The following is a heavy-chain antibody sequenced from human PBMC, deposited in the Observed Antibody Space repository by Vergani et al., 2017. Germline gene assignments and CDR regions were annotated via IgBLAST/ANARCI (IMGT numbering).Heavy chain of an antibody. CDR2: IIPIFGTA. CDR3: AGALSGAGRGNNWFDP. D-gene: IGHD1-26*01. Sequence: QVQLVQSGAEVKKPGSSVKVSCKASGGTFSSYAISWVRQAPGQGLEWMGGIIPIFGTANYAQKFQGRVTITADESTSTAYMELSSLRSEDTAVDYCAGALSGAGRGNNWFDPWGQGTLVTVSS. CDR1: GGTFSSYA. V-gene: IGHV1-69*12. J-gene: IGHJ5*02.